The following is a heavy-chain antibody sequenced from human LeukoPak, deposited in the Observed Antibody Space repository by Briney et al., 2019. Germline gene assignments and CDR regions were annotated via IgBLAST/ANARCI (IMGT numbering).Heavy chain of an antibody. Sequence: GGSLRLSYTASGFTFSSYWMSWVHQAPGKGLEWLANIKQDGSEKYYVDSVKGRCTISRDNAKNSLYLQMNSLRAEDTAVYYCARVRGIRGLPGILIGRFSDYYYMDVWGKGTTVTISS. D-gene: IGHD3-9*01. CDR2: IKQDGSEK. CDR3: ARVRGIRGLPGILIGRFSDYYYMDV. J-gene: IGHJ6*03. V-gene: IGHV3-7*01. CDR1: GFTFSSYW.